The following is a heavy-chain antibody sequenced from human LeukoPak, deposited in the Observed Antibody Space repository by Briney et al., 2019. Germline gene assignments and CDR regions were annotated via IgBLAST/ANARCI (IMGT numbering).Heavy chain of an antibody. Sequence: GGSLRLSCAASGFTFSSYAMSWVRQAPGKGLEWVSAISGSGGSTYYADSVKGRFTISRDNSKNTLYLQMNSLRAADTAVYYCARARGSGSWILHFDYWGQGTLVTVSS. V-gene: IGHV3-23*01. J-gene: IGHJ4*02. CDR2: ISGSGGST. CDR3: ARARGSGSWILHFDY. CDR1: GFTFSSYA. D-gene: IGHD3-10*01.